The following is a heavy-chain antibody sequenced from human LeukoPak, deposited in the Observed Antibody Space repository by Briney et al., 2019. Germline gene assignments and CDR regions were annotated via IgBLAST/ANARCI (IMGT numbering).Heavy chain of an antibody. CDR1: GFTFSDYT. J-gene: IGHJ6*03. CDR3: ARVKAGATISDFYYYYMDV. V-gene: IGHV3-64*01. D-gene: IGHD1-26*01. Sequence: WGSLRLSCAASGFTFSDYTMRWVRQAPGKRLEFVSAITSSGGNIHYANSVKGRFTISRDNSKNSLYLQMGGLRTEDMAVYHCARVKAGATISDFYYYYMDVWGKGTTVTVSS. CDR2: ITSSGGNI.